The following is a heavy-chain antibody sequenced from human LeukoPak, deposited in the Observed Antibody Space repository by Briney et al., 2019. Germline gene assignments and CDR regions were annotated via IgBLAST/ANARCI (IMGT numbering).Heavy chain of an antibody. D-gene: IGHD3-10*01. J-gene: IGHJ3*02. CDR1: GYTFSSYA. V-gene: IGHV1-69*05. Sequence: SVKVSCKASGYTFSSYAISWVRQAPGQGLEWMGGIIPIFGTANYAQKFQGRVTITTDESTGTAYMELSSLRSEDTAVYYCARERGAFDAFDIWGQGTMVTVSS. CDR2: IIPIFGTA. CDR3: ARERGAFDAFDI.